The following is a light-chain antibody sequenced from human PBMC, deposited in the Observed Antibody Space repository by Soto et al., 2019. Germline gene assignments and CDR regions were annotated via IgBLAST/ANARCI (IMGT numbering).Light chain of an antibody. CDR1: QNIISW. V-gene: IGKV1-5*03. Sequence: DIQMTQSPSTLSASVGDRVTITCRASQNIISWLAWYQQKPGKAPKLLIYKASSLESGVPSRFSGSGSGTEFTLTISSLQPDDFATYYCQQYNSYSWTFGQGTKVEIK. J-gene: IGKJ1*01. CDR2: KAS. CDR3: QQYNSYSWT.